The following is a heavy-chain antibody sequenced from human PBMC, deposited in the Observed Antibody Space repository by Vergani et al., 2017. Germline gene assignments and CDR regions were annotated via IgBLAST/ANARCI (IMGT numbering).Heavy chain of an antibody. CDR3: ARAREGFCSGGSCQNYYYYYGMDV. J-gene: IGHJ6*02. CDR1: GGTFSSYA. V-gene: IGHV1-69*12. CDR2: IIPILGTA. Sequence: QVQLVQSGAEVKKPGSSVKVSCKASGGTFSSYAISWVRQAPGQGLEWMGGIIPILGTANYAQKFQGRVTITADESTSTAYMELSSLRSEDTAVYYCARAREGFCSGGSCQNYYYYYGMDVWGQGTTVTVSS. D-gene: IGHD2-15*01.